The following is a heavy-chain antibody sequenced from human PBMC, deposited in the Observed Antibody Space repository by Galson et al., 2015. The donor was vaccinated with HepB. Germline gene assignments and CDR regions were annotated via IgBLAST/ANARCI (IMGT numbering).Heavy chain of an antibody. D-gene: IGHD4/OR15-4a*01. V-gene: IGHV4-34*01. CDR2: IIHSGSS. CDR3: AGGGWYFYGGGRRMDV. J-gene: IGHJ6*02. CDR1: GETFRGYY. Sequence: SETLSLTCAVNGETFRGYYWSWIRQPPGKGLEWIGEIIHSGSSNYNPSLTSRVTISIDTSRIQFSLKMTSVTAADTAVYYCAGGGWYFYGGGRRMDVWGQGTTVTVSS.